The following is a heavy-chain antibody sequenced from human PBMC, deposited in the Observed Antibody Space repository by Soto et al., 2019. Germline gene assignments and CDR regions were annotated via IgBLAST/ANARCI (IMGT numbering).Heavy chain of an antibody. CDR3: AKDLSSLGWLALGAPFDS. CDR2: VSANGRNT. CDR1: GFTFSSYA. D-gene: IGHD3-22*01. J-gene: IGHJ4*02. Sequence: GGSLRLSCAASGFTFSSYAMNWVRQAPGKGLEWVSSVSANGRNTYHADSVKGRFTVSRDKSKNALFLQLGSLRVEDTAIYYCAKDLSSLGWLALGAPFDSWGPGTLVTV. V-gene: IGHV3-23*01.